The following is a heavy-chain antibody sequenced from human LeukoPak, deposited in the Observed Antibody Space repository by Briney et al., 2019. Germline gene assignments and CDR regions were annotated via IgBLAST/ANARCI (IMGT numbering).Heavy chain of an antibody. V-gene: IGHV4-59*01. CDR1: GGSISSYY. CDR3: ARDGGYSYGYPNWFDP. CDR2: INYSGST. Sequence: SETLSLTCTVSGGSISSYYWSWIRQPPGKGLEWIGYINYSGSTNNNPSLKTRVTISVDTSKNQFSLKLSSVTAADTAVYYCARDGGYSYGYPNWFDPWGQGTLVTVSS. D-gene: IGHD5-18*01. J-gene: IGHJ5*02.